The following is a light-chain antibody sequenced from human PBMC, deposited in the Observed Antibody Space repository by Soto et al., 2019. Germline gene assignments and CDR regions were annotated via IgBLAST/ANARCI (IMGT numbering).Light chain of an antibody. CDR3: TSWTTSTTMI. Sequence: QSVLTQPASVSGSPGQSITISCTGTRSDIGAYNFVSWYQQHPGEVPKLILYDVNVRPSGVSNRLSGSTSGNTASLTISGLQVEDEADYYCTSWTTSTTMIFGGGTKLTVL. J-gene: IGLJ2*01. CDR1: RSDIGAYNF. CDR2: DVN. V-gene: IGLV2-14*03.